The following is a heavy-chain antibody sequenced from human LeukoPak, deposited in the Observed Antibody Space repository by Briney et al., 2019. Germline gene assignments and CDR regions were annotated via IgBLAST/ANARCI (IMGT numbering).Heavy chain of an antibody. D-gene: IGHD3-22*01. CDR2: IYYSGST. J-gene: IGHJ4*02. CDR1: GGSISGYY. V-gene: IGHV4-59*01. CDR3: ARGRAYYYDSSGYFFDY. Sequence: SETLSLTCTVSGGSISGYYWSWIRQPPGKGLEWIGYIYYSGSTNYNPSLKSRVTISVDTSKNQFSLKLSSVTAADTAVYYCARGRAYYYDSSGYFFDYWGQGTLVTVSS.